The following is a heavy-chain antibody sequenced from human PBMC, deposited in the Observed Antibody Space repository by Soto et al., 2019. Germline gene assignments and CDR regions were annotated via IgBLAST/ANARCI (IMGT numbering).Heavy chain of an antibody. Sequence: PSETLSLTCAVYGGSFSGYYWSWIRQPPGKGLEWIGEINHSGSTNYNPSLKSRVTISVDTSKNQFSLKLSSVTAVDTAVYYCATTEPRSSGWFNYWGQGTLVTVSS. CDR2: INHSGST. CDR3: ATTEPRSSGWFNY. CDR1: GGSFSGYY. J-gene: IGHJ4*02. D-gene: IGHD6-19*01. V-gene: IGHV4-34*01.